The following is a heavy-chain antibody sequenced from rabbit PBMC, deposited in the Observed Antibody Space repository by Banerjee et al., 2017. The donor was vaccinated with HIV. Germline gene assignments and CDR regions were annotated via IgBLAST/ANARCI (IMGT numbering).Heavy chain of an antibody. D-gene: IGHD4-1*01. CDR2: IYAGSSGST. CDR3: ARDLAGVIGWNFNL. Sequence: QEQLVESGGGLVQPEGSLTLTCTASGFSFSSSYWYMCWVRQAPGKGLEWIACIYAGSSGSTYYASWAKGRFTISKTSSTTVTLQMTSLTAADTATYFCARDLAGVIGWNFNLWGPGTLVTVS. J-gene: IGHJ4*01. CDR1: GFSFSSSYW. V-gene: IGHV1S45*01.